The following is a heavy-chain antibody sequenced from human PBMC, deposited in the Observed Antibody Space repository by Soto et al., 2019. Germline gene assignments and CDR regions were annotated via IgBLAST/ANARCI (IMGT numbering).Heavy chain of an antibody. D-gene: IGHD3-16*02. V-gene: IGHV3-30-3*01. J-gene: IGHJ4*02. CDR3: VRGYTILDY. CDR1: GFTFSNYA. CDR2: ISSAGNNQ. Sequence: QVQLVESGGGVVQPGRSLRLSCAASGFTFSNYAMHWIRRAPGKGLEWVALISSAGNNQYYTDSVKGRFTISRDNSKNTLYLQMNSLRAEDTAVYYCVRGYTILDYWCQGTLVTVSS.